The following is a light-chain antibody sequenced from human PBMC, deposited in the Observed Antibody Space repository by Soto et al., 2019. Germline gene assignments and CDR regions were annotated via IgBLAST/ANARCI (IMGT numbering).Light chain of an antibody. Sequence: EVVMTQSPATLSVSPGERATLSCRASQSVSSYLAWYQQKPGQAPRLLIYDASNRATGIPARFSGSGSGTDFTLTISSLEPEDFAVYYCQQRSNWPEVTFGPGTKVDIK. CDR1: QSVSSY. CDR2: DAS. J-gene: IGKJ3*01. CDR3: QQRSNWPEVT. V-gene: IGKV3-11*01.